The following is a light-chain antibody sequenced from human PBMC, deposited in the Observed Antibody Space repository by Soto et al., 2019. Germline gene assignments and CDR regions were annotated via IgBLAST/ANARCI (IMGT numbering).Light chain of an antibody. Sequence: QSALTQPGSVSGSPGQSITISCTGTSSDVGTNNYVSWYQQDPGKAPKLMIFEVSSRPAGVSSRFSGSKSGNTASLTISGLQTEDEAYYYCSSYTISNPLVFGGGTKLTVL. CDR1: SSDVGTNNY. J-gene: IGLJ3*02. CDR2: EVS. V-gene: IGLV2-14*01. CDR3: SSYTISNPLV.